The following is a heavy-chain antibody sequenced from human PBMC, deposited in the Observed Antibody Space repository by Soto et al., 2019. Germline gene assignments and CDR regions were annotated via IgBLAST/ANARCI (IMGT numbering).Heavy chain of an antibody. CDR2: ISSSGSTI. CDR3: ARDSDYVWGSYRHPLDY. D-gene: IGHD3-16*02. Sequence: PGGSLRLSCAASGFTFSSYEMNWVRQAPGKGLEWVSYISSSGSTIYYADSVKGRFTISRDNAKNSLYLQMNSLRAEDTAVYYCARDSDYVWGSYRHPLDYWGQGTLVTVSS. J-gene: IGHJ4*02. V-gene: IGHV3-48*03. CDR1: GFTFSSYE.